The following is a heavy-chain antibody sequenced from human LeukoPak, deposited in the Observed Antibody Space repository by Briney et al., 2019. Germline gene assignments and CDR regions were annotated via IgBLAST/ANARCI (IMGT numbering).Heavy chain of an antibody. CDR1: GGSISSSSYY. J-gene: IGHJ4*02. Sequence: PSETLSLTCTVSGGSISSSSYYWGWIRQPPGKGLEWIGSIYYSGSTYYNPSLKSRVTISVDTSKNQFSLKLSSVTAADTAVYYCARGIATVTTYFDYWGQGTLVTVSS. CDR3: ARGIATVTTYFDY. D-gene: IGHD4-17*01. V-gene: IGHV4-39*07. CDR2: IYYSGST.